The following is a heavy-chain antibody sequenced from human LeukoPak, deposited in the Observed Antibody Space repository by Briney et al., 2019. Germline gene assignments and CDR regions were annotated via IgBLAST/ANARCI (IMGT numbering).Heavy chain of an antibody. CDR3: ARSLIKFGGVIDDY. CDR1: GGSISGSVYY. Sequence: SETLSLTCTVSGGSISGSVYYWSWIRQPPGKGLEWFGYIYYSGSTNYNPSLKSRVTISVDTSKNQFSLKLSSVTAADTAVYYCARSLIKFGGVIDDYWGQGTLVTVSS. CDR2: IYYSGST. D-gene: IGHD3-16*02. V-gene: IGHV4-61*08. J-gene: IGHJ4*02.